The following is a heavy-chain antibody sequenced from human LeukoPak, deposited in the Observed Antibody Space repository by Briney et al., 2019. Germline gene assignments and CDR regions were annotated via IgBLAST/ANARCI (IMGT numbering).Heavy chain of an antibody. V-gene: IGHV3-30-3*01. J-gene: IGHJ3*02. CDR1: GFTSSSYA. CDR3: ARVRSVGGNPHAFNI. Sequence: GGSLRLSCAASGFTSSSYAMHWVRQAPGKGLEWVAVISYDGSNKYYADSVKGRFTISRDNSKNTLYLQMNSLRAEDTAVYYCARVRSVGGNPHAFNIWGQGTMVTVSS. D-gene: IGHD4-23*01. CDR2: ISYDGSNK.